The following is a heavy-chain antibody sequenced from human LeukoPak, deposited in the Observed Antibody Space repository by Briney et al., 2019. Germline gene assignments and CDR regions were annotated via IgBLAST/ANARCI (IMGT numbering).Heavy chain of an antibody. Sequence: QSGGSLRLSCAASGFTFSSYSMNWVRQAPGKGLEWVSYISSSSSTIYYADSVKGRFTISRDNAKNSLYLQMNSLRAEDTAVYYWARVPSVDTAMAIDYWGQGTLVTVSS. D-gene: IGHD5-18*01. V-gene: IGHV3-48*01. CDR3: ARVPSVDTAMAIDY. CDR2: ISSSSSTI. CDR1: GFTFSSYS. J-gene: IGHJ4*02.